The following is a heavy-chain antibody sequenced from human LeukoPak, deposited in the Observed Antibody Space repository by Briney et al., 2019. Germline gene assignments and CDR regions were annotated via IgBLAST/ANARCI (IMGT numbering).Heavy chain of an antibody. V-gene: IGHV3-23*01. Sequence: GGSLRLSCAASGFTFTNYAMNWVRQAPGKGLEWLSAISSSGGTTCYADSVKGRFTISRDNAENTLYLQMNSLRAEDTAVYFCARGNAHAFDIWGQGTMVTVSS. CDR3: ARGNAHAFDI. CDR2: ISSSGGTT. J-gene: IGHJ3*02. D-gene: IGHD1-1*01. CDR1: GFTFTNYA.